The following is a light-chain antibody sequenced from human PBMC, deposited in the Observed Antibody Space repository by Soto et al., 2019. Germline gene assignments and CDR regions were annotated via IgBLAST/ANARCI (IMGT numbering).Light chain of an antibody. V-gene: IGKV3-15*01. CDR2: GAS. J-gene: IGKJ4*01. Sequence: IVMTQSPATLSVSPGERATLACRASQSISNNLAWYQQKPGQAPRLLIYGASTRATGIPARFSGGGSGTEFSLTISSLQSEDFAVYYCQQYNSWLTFGGGTNVEIK. CDR1: QSISNN. CDR3: QQYNSWLT.